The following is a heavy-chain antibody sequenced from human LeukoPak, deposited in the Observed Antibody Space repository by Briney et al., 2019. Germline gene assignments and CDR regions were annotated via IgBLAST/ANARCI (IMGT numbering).Heavy chain of an antibody. D-gene: IGHD3-10*01. CDR2: IKQDGSEK. CDR3: ARTPLWFGEYAFDI. Sequence: GGSLRLSCAASGFTFSSYWMSWVRQAPGKGLEWVANIKQDGSEKYYVDSVKGRFTISRDNSKNTLYLQMNSLRAEDTAVYYCARTPLWFGEYAFDIWGQGTMVTVSS. J-gene: IGHJ3*02. V-gene: IGHV3-7*03. CDR1: GFTFSSYW.